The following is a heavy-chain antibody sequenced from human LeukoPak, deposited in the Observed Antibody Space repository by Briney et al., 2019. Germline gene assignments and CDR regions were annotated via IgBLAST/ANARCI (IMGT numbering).Heavy chain of an antibody. CDR3: ARAPISCGADCYWFFDL. D-gene: IGHD2-21*02. CDR1: GYTFTGYY. V-gene: IGHV1-2*02. CDR2: INPNSGGT. J-gene: IGHJ2*01. Sequence: RGASVKVSCMASGYTFTGYYMHWVRQAPGQGLEWMGWINPNSGGTNYAQKFQGRVTMTRDTSISTAYMELSRLRSDDTAVYYCARAPISCGADCYWFFDLWGRGTPVTVSS.